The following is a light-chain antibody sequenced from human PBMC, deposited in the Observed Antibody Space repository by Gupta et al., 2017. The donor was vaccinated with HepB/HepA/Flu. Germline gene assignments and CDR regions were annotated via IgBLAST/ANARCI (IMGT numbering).Light chain of an antibody. CDR3: AKWDDSLNGVV. Sequence: QSVLTQPPSVSEAPRQSVTISCSGSNSNIGKFAVNWYQQLPGKAPRLLIYYDDLLPSGVSDRFSGSKSGTYASLAISGLQSEDEADYYCAKWDDSLNGVVFGGGTKLTGL. CDR2: YDD. J-gene: IGLJ2*01. CDR1: NSNIGKFA. V-gene: IGLV1-36*01.